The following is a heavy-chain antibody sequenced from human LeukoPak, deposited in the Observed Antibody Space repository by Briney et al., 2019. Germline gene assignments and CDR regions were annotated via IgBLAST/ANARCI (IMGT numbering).Heavy chain of an antibody. CDR2: IDPPSGAP. CDR1: GYTFTGQF. D-gene: IGHD6-19*01. CDR3: ARSGFSTGFYLDF. J-gene: IGHJ4*02. Sequence: ASVKVSCKASGYTFTGQFIHWLRQAPGQRLEWMGWIDPPSGAPHYAQKFQDTVTMTRDTSIGTAYMEVHRLKSDDTAVYYCARSGFSTGFYLDFWGQGTLISVSS. V-gene: IGHV1-2*02.